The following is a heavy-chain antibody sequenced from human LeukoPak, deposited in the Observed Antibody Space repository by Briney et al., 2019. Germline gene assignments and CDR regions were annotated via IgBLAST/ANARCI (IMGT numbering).Heavy chain of an antibody. CDR2: IYYSGSA. Sequence: PSETLSLTCTVSGGSISSSSYYWGWIRQPPGKGLEWIGSIYYSGSAYYSPSLKSRVTISVDTSKNQFSLKLSSVTAADTAVYYCARTLLLPYYYYGMDVWGQGTTVTVSS. J-gene: IGHJ6*02. V-gene: IGHV4-39*01. CDR3: ARTLLLPYYYYGMDV. CDR1: GGSISSSSYY. D-gene: IGHD3-22*01.